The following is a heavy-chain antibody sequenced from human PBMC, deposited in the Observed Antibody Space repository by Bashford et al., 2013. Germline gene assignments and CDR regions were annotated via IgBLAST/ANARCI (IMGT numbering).Heavy chain of an antibody. CDR1: GYTFTTYG. V-gene: IGHV1-18*01. CDR2: ISAYNGNT. CDR3: ARDPPTTMANDAFDI. J-gene: IGHJ3*02. Sequence: ASVKGLPARASGYTFTTYGISWVRQAPGQGLEWMGWISAYNGNTRYAQKVQGRITMTTDTSTSTAYMELRSLRSDDTAVYYCARDPPTTMANDAFDIWGAKGTMVTVSS. D-gene: IGHD4-23*01.